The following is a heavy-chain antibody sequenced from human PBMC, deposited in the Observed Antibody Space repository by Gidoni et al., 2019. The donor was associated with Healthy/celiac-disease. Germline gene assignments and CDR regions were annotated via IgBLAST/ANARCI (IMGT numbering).Heavy chain of an antibody. J-gene: IGHJ6*04. D-gene: IGHD3-10*01. CDR1: GFALSTSGMC. CDR3: ARTCQNYYGSILRRDV. Sequence: QVTLRESGPALVKPTQTLTLTCTFAGFALSTSGMCVSWIRQHTGKDLEWLALIDWDDDKYSSTSLKPRLTISKDTYKTQVVLTMTNRDPVATATYYGARTCQNYYGSILRRDVWGKGTTVTVSS. V-gene: IGHV2-70*01. CDR2: IDWDDDK.